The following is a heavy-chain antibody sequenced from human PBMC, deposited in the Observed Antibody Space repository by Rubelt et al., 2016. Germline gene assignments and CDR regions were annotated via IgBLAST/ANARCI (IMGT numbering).Heavy chain of an antibody. J-gene: IGHJ6*03. CDR3: ARQYYDSSGYYYLFYYYYMDV. CDR1: GFTFSSYA. D-gene: IGHD3-22*01. Sequence: GQLVESGGGLVQPGGSLRLSCAASGFTFSSYAMSWVRQAPGKGLEWVSYISSSSSTIYYADSVKGRFTISRDNAKNSLYLQMNSLRAEDTAVYYCARQYYDSSGYYYLFYYYYMDVWGKGTTVTVSS. V-gene: IGHV3-48*04. CDR2: ISSSSSTI.